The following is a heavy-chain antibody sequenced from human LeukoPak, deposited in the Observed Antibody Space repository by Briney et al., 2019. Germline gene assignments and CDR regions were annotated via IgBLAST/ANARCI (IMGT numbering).Heavy chain of an antibody. J-gene: IGHJ4*02. CDR3: AKDRTQMYYYGSGSADY. V-gene: IGHV3-21*01. Sequence: GGSLRLSCAASGFTFSRFTMNWVRQAPGKGLEWVSSITSSSSYIYYADSVKGRFSISRDNSKNTLYLQMNSLRPEDTAVYYCAKDRTQMYYYGSGSADYWGQGTLVTVSS. CDR1: GFTFSRFT. D-gene: IGHD3-10*01. CDR2: ITSSSSYI.